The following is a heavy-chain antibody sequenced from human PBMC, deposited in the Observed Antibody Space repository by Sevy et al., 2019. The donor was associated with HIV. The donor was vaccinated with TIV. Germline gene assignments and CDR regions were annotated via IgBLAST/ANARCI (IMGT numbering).Heavy chain of an antibody. CDR3: ATTKDYYDRSGYPFDY. J-gene: IGHJ4*02. V-gene: IGHV1-24*01. CDR1: GYTLTQFS. D-gene: IGHD3-22*01. CDR2: FDPEDGDPEDGKT. Sequence: VSVKVSCKVSGYTLTQFSMHWVRQAPGKGLEWMTTFDPEDGDPEDGKTIYAQKFLGRVTMTEDTSTDTAYMELSRLRSDDTAVYYCATTKDYYDRSGYPFDYWGQGTRVTVSS.